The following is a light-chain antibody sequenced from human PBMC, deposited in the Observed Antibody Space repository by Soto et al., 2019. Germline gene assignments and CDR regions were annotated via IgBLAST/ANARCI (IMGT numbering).Light chain of an antibody. CDR1: SSNIRAGYD. V-gene: IGLV1-40*01. Sequence: QSVLTQPPSVSGAPGQRVTISCTGSSSNIRAGYDVHWYQQLPGTAPKLLIYGNSNRPSGVPDRFSGSKSGTSASLAITGLQAEDEADYYCQSYDSILYVFGTGTKLTVL. CDR3: QSYDSILYV. J-gene: IGLJ1*01. CDR2: GNS.